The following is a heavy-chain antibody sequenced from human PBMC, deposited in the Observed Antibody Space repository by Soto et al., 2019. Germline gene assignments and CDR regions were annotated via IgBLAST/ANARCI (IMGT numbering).Heavy chain of an antibody. V-gene: IGHV1-69*01. CDR1: GGTFSSYS. CDR3: ARDGGRHSGGIDY. J-gene: IGHJ4*02. CDR2: IIPIFGTA. D-gene: IGHD1-26*01. Sequence: QVQLVQSGAEVKKPGSSVKVSCKASGGTFSSYSINWVRQAPGQGLEWMGEIIPIFGTANYAQKFQGRVTITADESTGIAYMELSSLRSEDTAVYYCARDGGRHSGGIDYWGQGTLVTVSS.